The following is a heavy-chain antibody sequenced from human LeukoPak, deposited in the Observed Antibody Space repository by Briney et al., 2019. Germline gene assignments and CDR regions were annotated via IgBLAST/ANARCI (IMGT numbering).Heavy chain of an antibody. J-gene: IGHJ5*02. CDR1: GGSMNNYY. D-gene: IGHD4-17*01. CDR3: ARYDYGDCWFDP. CDR2: ISDSGST. Sequence: PSETLSLTCTVSGGSMNNYYWSWIQQAPGKGLEWIGYISDSGSTNYNPSLRSRVTISVDTSKNQFSLKLSSVTAADTALYYCARYDYGDCWFDPWGQGTLVTVSS. V-gene: IGHV4-59*01.